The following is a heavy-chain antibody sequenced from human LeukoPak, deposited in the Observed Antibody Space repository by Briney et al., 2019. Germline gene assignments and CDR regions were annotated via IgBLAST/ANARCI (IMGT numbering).Heavy chain of an antibody. J-gene: IGHJ5*02. Sequence: GSLRLSCAASGFTFSDYYMSWIRQAPGKGLEWVSYISSSGSTIYYADSVKGRFTISRDNAKNSLYLQMNSLRAEDTAVYYCAGALSSGWYQLSSNWFDPWGQGTLVTVSS. CDR1: GFTFSDYY. D-gene: IGHD6-19*01. V-gene: IGHV3-11*01. CDR2: ISSSGSTI. CDR3: AGALSSGWYQLSSNWFDP.